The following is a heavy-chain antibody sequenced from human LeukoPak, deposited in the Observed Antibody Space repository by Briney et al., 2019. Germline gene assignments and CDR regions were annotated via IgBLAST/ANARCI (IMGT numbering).Heavy chain of an antibody. Sequence: PGGSLRLSCAASGSTFSIFAMSWVRQAPGKGLEWVSAISDSGGSTYFADSVKGRFTISRDNSKNTLYLQMNSLRAEDTAVYYCAKTPVPSRSYGDFYYDYWGQGTLVTVSS. CDR2: ISDSGGST. V-gene: IGHV3-23*01. CDR1: GSTFSIFA. CDR3: AKTPVPSRSYGDFYYDY. J-gene: IGHJ4*02. D-gene: IGHD4-17*01.